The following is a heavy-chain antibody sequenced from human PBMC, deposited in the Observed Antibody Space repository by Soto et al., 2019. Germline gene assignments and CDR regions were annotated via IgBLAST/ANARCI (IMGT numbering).Heavy chain of an antibody. J-gene: IGHJ6*02. Sequence: PGESLKISCKGSGYSFTSYWISWVRQMPGKGLEWMGRIDPSDSYTNYSPSFQGHVTISADKSISTAYLQWSSLKASDTAMYYCAREGNLEYSSSSSGYYYYYYGMDVWGQGNTVTVSS. CDR3: AREGNLEYSSSSSGYYYYYYGMDV. V-gene: IGHV5-10-1*01. CDR1: GYSFTSYW. CDR2: IDPSDSYT. D-gene: IGHD6-6*01.